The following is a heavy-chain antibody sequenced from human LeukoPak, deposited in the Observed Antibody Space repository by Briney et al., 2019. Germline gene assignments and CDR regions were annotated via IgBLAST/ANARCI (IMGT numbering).Heavy chain of an antibody. CDR1: GGAFSGYY. CDR2: INHSGST. D-gene: IGHD3-10*02. CDR3: AELGITMIGGV. Sequence: SETLSLTCAVYGGAFSGYYCSCIRQSPGQELEYIGEINHSGSTSYNPSIKSRVTISVYTSKNPLSLKLSSVTAADTAVYYCAELGITMIGGVWGKGTTVTISS. V-gene: IGHV4-34*01. J-gene: IGHJ6*04.